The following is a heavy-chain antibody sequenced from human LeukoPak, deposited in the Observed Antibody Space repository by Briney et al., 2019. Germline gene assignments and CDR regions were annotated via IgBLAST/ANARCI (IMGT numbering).Heavy chain of an antibody. V-gene: IGHV4-34*01. CDR2: IRHSGFT. Sequence: SETLSLTCAVYGGSFSDYYWSWIRQPPGKGLEWIGEIRHSGFTNYSPSLKSRVTISVDTSKNQFSLKMSSVTAADTAVYYCARGGTIGNGFDYWGQGTLVTVSS. D-gene: IGHD2-8*01. CDR1: GGSFSDYY. CDR3: ARGGTIGNGFDY. J-gene: IGHJ4*02.